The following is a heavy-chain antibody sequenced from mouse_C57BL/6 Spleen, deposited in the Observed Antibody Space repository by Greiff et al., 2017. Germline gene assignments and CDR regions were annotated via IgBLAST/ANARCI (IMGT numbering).Heavy chain of an antibody. Sequence: VQLQQSGAELVRPGASVTLSCKASGYTFTDYEMHWVKQTPVHGLEWIGAIDPETGGTAYNQKFKGKAILTADKSSSTAYMELRSLTSEDSAVYYCTRSALLRYWYFDVWGTGTTVTVSS. CDR1: GYTFTDYE. V-gene: IGHV1-15*01. D-gene: IGHD1-2*01. CDR2: IDPETGGT. J-gene: IGHJ1*03. CDR3: TRSALLRYWYFDV.